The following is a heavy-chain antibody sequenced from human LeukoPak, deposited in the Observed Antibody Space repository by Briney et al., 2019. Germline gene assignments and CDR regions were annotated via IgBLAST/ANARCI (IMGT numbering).Heavy chain of an antibody. CDR1: GGSFSGYY. CDR3: ARHHGYSYGCPDY. J-gene: IGHJ4*02. V-gene: IGHV4-34*01. D-gene: IGHD5-18*01. Sequence: PSETLSLTCAVYGGSFSGYYWSWIRQPPGKGLEWIGEINHSGSTNYNPSLKSRVTISVDTSKNRFSLKLSSVTAADTAVYYCARHHGYSYGCPDYWGQGTLVTVSS. CDR2: INHSGST.